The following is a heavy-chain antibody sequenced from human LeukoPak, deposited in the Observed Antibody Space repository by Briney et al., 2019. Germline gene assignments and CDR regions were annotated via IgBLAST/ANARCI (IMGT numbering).Heavy chain of an antibody. CDR2: ISLNGGST. CDR1: GFIFDEYG. D-gene: IGHD3-10*01. V-gene: IGHV3-20*04. CDR3: ARGDENYYGSGSQDY. Sequence: PGGSLRLSCAASGFIFDEYGMSWVRQAPGKGLEWVAGISLNGGSTGYADSVKGRFTIPRDNAKNSLYLQMNSLRAEDTALYYCARGDENYYGSGSQDYWGQGTLVTVSS. J-gene: IGHJ4*02.